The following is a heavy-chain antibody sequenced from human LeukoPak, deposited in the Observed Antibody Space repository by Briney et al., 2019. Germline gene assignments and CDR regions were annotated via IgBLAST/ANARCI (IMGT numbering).Heavy chain of an antibody. CDR2: MNPNSGNT. CDR3: ARDTPQYCSSTSCFDY. Sequence: RASVKVSCKSSGYTFTSYDINWVRQATGQGLEWMGWMNPNSGNTGYAQKFQGRVTMTRNTSISTAYMELSSLRSEDTAVYYCARDTPQYCSSTSCFDYWGQGTLVTVSS. J-gene: IGHJ4*02. CDR1: GYTFTSYD. D-gene: IGHD2-2*01. V-gene: IGHV1-8*01.